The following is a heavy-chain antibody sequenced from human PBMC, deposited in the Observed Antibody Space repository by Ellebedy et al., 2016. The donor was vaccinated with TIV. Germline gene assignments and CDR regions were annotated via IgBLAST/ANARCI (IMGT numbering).Heavy chain of an antibody. CDR1: GFTFSSYD. D-gene: IGHD6-19*01. CDR2: TDLAGAP. CDR3: YSSGWYGMDV. V-gene: IGHV3-13*05. Sequence: GESLKISXVASGFTFSSYDIHWVRQVTGKPLEWVSATDLAGAPYYADSVKGRFTIPRDNSKNTLYLQMNSLRAEDTAVYTAYSSGWYGMDVWGQGTTVTVSS. J-gene: IGHJ6*02.